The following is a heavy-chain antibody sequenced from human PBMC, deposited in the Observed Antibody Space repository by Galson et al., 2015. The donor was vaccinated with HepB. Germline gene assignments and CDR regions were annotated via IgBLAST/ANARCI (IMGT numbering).Heavy chain of an antibody. CDR2: ISYDGSNK. Sequence: SLRLSCAASGFTFSSYAMHWVRQAPGKGLEWVAVISYDGSNKYYADSVKGRFTIPRDNSKNTLYLQMNSLRAEDTAVYYCAREIGHSSGWYLKYFQHWGQGTLVTVSS. CDR3: AREIGHSSGWYLKYFQH. V-gene: IGHV3-30-3*01. CDR1: GFTFSSYA. D-gene: IGHD6-19*01. J-gene: IGHJ1*01.